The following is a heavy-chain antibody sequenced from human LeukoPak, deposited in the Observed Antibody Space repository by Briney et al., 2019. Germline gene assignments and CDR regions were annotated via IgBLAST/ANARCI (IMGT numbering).Heavy chain of an antibody. J-gene: IGHJ4*02. CDR1: GFTFSSYW. CDR2: INWSGDSI. V-gene: IGHV3-20*04. D-gene: IGHD6-13*01. Sequence: GGSLRLSCAASGFTFSSYWMSWVRQAPGKGLEWVSGINWSGDSIHYADSVKGRFTISRDNAKNSVFLQMNSLRGEDTALYYCARLKSSGWYNAPFDYWGQGTLVTVSA. CDR3: ARLKSSGWYNAPFDY.